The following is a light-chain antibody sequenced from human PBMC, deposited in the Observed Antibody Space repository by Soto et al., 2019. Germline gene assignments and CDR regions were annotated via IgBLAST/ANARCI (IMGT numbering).Light chain of an antibody. CDR3: QQYNDWPPYT. V-gene: IGKV3-15*01. CDR1: QSVSSN. J-gene: IGKJ2*01. CDR2: GAS. Sequence: EIVMTQSLATLSVSPGDRATLSCRASQSVSSNLAWYQQKPGQAPRLLIYGASTRATGIPARFSGSGSGTDFTLTISSLQSEDFAVYYCQQYNDWPPYTFGQGTNLEIK.